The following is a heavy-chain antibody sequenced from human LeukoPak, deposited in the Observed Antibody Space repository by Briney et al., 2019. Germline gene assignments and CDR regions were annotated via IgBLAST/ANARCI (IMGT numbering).Heavy chain of an antibody. D-gene: IGHD3-3*01. CDR1: GGSISSSSYY. Sequence: SQTLSLTCTVSGGSISSSSYYSGWIRQPPGKGLEWIGSIYYSGSTYYNPSLKSRVTISVDTSKNQFSLKLSSVTAADTVVYYCARESGKNYDFWSGYSNPFDYWGQGTLVTVSS. CDR2: IYYSGST. J-gene: IGHJ4*02. CDR3: ARESGKNYDFWSGYSNPFDY. V-gene: IGHV4-39*07.